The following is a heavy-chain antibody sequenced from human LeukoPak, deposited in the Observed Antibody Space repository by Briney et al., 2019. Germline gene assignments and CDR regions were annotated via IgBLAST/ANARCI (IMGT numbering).Heavy chain of an antibody. CDR2: ISSSSSYI. D-gene: IGHD3-10*01. CDR1: GFTFSSYS. CDR3: ARAAYYYQAGFDP. Sequence: PGGSLRLSCAASGFTFSSYSMNWVRQAPGKGLEWVSSISSSSSYIYYADSVKGRFTISRDNAKNSLYLQMNSLRAEDTAVYYCARAAYYYQAGFDPWGQGTLVTVSS. J-gene: IGHJ5*02. V-gene: IGHV3-21*01.